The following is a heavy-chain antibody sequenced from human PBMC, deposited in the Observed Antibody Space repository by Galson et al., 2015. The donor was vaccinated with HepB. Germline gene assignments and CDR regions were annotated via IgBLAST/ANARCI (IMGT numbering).Heavy chain of an antibody. CDR3: SADPPGGSPLFDY. J-gene: IGHJ4*02. CDR2: IKSNGGTI. D-gene: IGHD1-26*01. CDR1: GFAFNSAW. V-gene: IGHV3-15*01. Sequence: SLRLSCAASGFAFNSAWMNWVRQAPGKGLEWVARIKSNGGTIHYAAPVKGRVTISRDDSKNTLYLQLDSLKTEDTAVYYCSADPPGGSPLFDYWGQGTLVTVSS.